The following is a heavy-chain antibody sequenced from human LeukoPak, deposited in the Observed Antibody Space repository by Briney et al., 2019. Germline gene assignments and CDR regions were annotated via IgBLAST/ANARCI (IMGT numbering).Heavy chain of an antibody. CDR2: INPNSGGT. J-gene: IGHJ4*02. V-gene: IGHV1-2*02. D-gene: IGHD5-18*01. CDR1: GYTFTSYA. CDR3: ARRIQIDY. Sequence: ASVKVSCKASGYTFTSYAISWVRQAPGQGLEWMGRINPNSGGTKYAQKFQGRVTMTRDTSISTAYMELSRLRSDDTAVYYCARRIQIDYWGQGTLVTVSS.